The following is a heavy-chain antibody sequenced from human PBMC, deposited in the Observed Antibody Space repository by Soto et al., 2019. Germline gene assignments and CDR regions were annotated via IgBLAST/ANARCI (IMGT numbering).Heavy chain of an antibody. Sequence: ASVKVXCKASGYTXTSYAMHWVRQAPGQRLEWMGWINAGNGNTKYSQKFQGRVTITRDTSASTAYMELSSLRSEDTAVYYCAREDNFWSRYSDYWGQGTLVTVSS. D-gene: IGHD3-3*01. J-gene: IGHJ4*02. V-gene: IGHV1-3*01. CDR1: GYTXTSYA. CDR2: INAGNGNT. CDR3: AREDNFWSRYSDY.